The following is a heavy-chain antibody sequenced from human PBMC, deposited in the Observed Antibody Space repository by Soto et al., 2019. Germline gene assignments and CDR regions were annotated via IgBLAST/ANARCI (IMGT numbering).Heavy chain of an antibody. CDR1: GGSISTYY. CDR2: IYYSGST. V-gene: IGHV4-59*01. Sequence: SETLSLTCTVSGGSISTYYWSWIRQPPGKGLEWIGYIYYSGSTNYNPSLKSRVTISVDTSKNQFSLKLSSVSAADTAVYYCARDPTRGTVRYYFDYWGQGTLVTVSS. D-gene: IGHD5-12*01. J-gene: IGHJ4*02. CDR3: ARDPTRGTVRYYFDY.